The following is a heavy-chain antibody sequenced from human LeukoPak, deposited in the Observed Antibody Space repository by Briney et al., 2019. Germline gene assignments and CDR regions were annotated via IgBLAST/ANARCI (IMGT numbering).Heavy chain of an antibody. V-gene: IGHV4-4*09. CDR2: IYTSGRT. CDR3: ARHFGGGSWYVFDY. D-gene: IGHD6-13*01. CDR1: AGSISSYY. J-gene: IGHJ4*02. Sequence: SETLSLTSTVSAGSISSYYWSWIRQPQGKGREWIGYIYTSGRTNSNPSLKSRVTISVDTSKNQFSLKLSSVTAADTAVYYCARHFGGGSWYVFDYWGQGTLVTVSS.